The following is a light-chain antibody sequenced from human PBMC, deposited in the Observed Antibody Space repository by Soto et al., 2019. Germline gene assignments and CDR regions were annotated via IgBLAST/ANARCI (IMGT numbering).Light chain of an antibody. CDR1: QSVTSNY. Sequence: EIVLTQSPGTLSLSPGERATLSCGASQSVTSNYLAWYQQKPGQAPRLLIFGASIRVTGIPDRFIGSGSGTDFTLTITRLEPEDSAVYYCQQRHMWPITFGQGTRLEI. CDR2: GAS. J-gene: IGKJ5*01. V-gene: IGKV3D-20*02. CDR3: QQRHMWPIT.